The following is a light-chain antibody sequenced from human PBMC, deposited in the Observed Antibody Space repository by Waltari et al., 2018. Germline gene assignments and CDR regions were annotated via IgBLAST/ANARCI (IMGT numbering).Light chain of an antibody. CDR1: RSDIGSYSY. CDR3: SSCTTSTTLVV. Sequence: QSALTQPASVSGSPGQTITISCTGTRSDIGSYSYVSWYQQHTGKAPKLIIYGVSSRPSGVSTRFSGAKSGNTASLSISGLQAEDEADYYCSSCTTSTTLVVFGGGTKVTVL. CDR2: GVS. V-gene: IGLV2-14*03. J-gene: IGLJ2*01.